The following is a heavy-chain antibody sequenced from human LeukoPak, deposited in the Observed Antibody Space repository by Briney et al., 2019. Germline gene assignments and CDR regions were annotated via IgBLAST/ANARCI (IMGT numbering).Heavy chain of an antibody. J-gene: IGHJ4*02. Sequence: ASVKVSCKASGGTFSSSAVSWVRQAPGQGLEWMGWISTYNDNTHYAQKLQGRVTMTTDTSTSTVYMELKSLRSDDTAVYYCARIQSRIIAARPGNPAFDYWGRGTLVTVSS. CDR3: ARIQSRIIAARPGNPAFDY. CDR1: GGTFSSSA. CDR2: ISTYNDNT. D-gene: IGHD6-6*01. V-gene: IGHV1-18*01.